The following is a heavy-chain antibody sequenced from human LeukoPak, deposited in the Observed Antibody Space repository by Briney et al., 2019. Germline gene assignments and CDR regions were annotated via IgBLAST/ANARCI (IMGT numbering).Heavy chain of an antibody. CDR2: IWYDESKK. D-gene: IGHD2-2*01. J-gene: IGHJ4*02. CDR1: GFTFRNYG. CDR3: ARDDCSTTICLAY. Sequence: GTSLRLSCETSGFTFRNYGMHWVRQAPGKGLDWVAVIWYDESKKYYADSMKGRFTISRDISKNTLYLQMNSLRAEDTAVYYCARDDCSTTICLAYWGQGTLVSVSS. V-gene: IGHV3-33*01.